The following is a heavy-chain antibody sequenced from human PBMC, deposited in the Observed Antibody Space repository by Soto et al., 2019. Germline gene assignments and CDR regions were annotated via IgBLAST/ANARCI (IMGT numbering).Heavy chain of an antibody. CDR1: GFTVSSNY. J-gene: IGHJ4*02. Sequence: EVQLVESGGGLIQPGGSLRLSCAASGFTVSSNYMSWVRQAPGKGLEWVSVIYSGGSTYYADSVKGRFTISRDNSKNTLYLQMNSMRGEDTAVYYCARDRPYSSGWYSDYWGQGTLVTVSS. D-gene: IGHD6-19*01. CDR3: ARDRPYSSGWYSDY. CDR2: IYSGGST. V-gene: IGHV3-53*01.